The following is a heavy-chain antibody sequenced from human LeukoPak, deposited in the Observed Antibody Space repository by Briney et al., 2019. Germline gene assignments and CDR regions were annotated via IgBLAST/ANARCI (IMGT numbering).Heavy chain of an antibody. CDR3: ARGGPNRSWSGVVTLLDY. V-gene: IGHV4-30-2*01. CDR2: IYHSGST. CDR1: GGSISSGGYS. J-gene: IGHJ4*02. D-gene: IGHD3-3*01. Sequence: SQTLSLTCAVSGGSISSGGYSWSWIRQPPGKGLEWIGCIYHSGSTYYNPSLKSRVTISVDRSKNQFSLKLSSVTAADTAVYYCARGGPNRSWSGVVTLLDYWGQGTLVTVSS.